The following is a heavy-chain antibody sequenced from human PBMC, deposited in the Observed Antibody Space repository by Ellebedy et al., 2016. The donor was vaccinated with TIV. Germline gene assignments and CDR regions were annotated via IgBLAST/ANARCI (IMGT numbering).Heavy chain of an antibody. CDR1: GFSFSDFG. Sequence: GGSLRLXCEASGFSFSDFGMQWVRQAPGKGPEWLAVISYDGRTQFYADSVKGRFTISRDNSKNTLFLQLNGLRGEDTAVYYCAKAPRPGGSPPYYYGMDVWGQGTTVTVSS. CDR2: ISYDGRTQ. J-gene: IGHJ6*02. D-gene: IGHD1-26*01. V-gene: IGHV3-30*18. CDR3: AKAPRPGGSPPYYYGMDV.